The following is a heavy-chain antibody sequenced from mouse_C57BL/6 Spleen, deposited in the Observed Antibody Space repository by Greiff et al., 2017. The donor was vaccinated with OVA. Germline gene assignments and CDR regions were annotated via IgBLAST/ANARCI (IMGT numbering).Heavy chain of an antibody. J-gene: IGHJ3*01. V-gene: IGHV1-18*01. CDR1: GYTFTDYN. Sequence: EVKLQQSGPELVKPGASVKIPCKASGYTFTDYNMDWVKQSHGKSLEWIGDINPNNGGTIYNQKFKGKATLTVDKSSSTAYMELRSLTSEDTAVYYCARGSGTWFAYWGQGTLVTVSA. D-gene: IGHD4-1*01. CDR2: INPNNGGT. CDR3: ARGSGTWFAY.